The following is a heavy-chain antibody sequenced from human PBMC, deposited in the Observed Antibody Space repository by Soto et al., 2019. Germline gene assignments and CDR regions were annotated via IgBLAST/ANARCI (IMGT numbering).Heavy chain of an antibody. D-gene: IGHD3-3*01. V-gene: IGHV3-48*02. Sequence: EVQLVESGGGLVQPGGSLRLSCSASGFTFSSYSMNWVRQAPGKELEWLSYISGSGNTMYYADSVKGRFTIARDNAQNSLYLQLNNRRDDDTAMYYCARDPKSGNQILYFDYWGQGTLVTVFS. CDR1: GFTFSSYS. CDR3: ARDPKSGNQILYFDY. J-gene: IGHJ4*02. CDR2: ISGSGNTM.